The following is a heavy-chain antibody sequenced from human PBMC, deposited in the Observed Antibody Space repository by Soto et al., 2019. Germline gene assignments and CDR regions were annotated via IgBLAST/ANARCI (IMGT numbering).Heavy chain of an antibody. CDR2: IYWDDDK. J-gene: IGHJ4*02. CDR3: AHTLVAGLGYYFDY. Sequence: QITLKESGPTLVKPTQTLTLTCTFSGFSLSTTRVGVGWIRQPPGKALEWLALIYWDDDKRYSPFLKSRLAITKHTSKNPVVITMTTMDPMDTATYFCAHTLVAGLGYYFDYWGQGTLVTVSS. CDR1: GFSLSTTRVG. D-gene: IGHD6-19*01. V-gene: IGHV2-5*02.